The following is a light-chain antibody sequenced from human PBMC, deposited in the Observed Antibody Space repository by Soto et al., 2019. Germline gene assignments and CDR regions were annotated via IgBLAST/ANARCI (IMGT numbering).Light chain of an antibody. CDR1: SSNIGAGYD. CDR3: QSYDSSLSADYV. CDR2: GNS. V-gene: IGLV1-40*01. J-gene: IGLJ1*01. Sequence: QSALTQPPSVSEAPGQRVTISCTGSSSNIGAGYDVHWYQQLPGTAPKLLIYGNSNRPSGVPDRFSGSKSGTSASLAITGLQAEDEADYYCQSYDSSLSADYVFGTGTKVTVL.